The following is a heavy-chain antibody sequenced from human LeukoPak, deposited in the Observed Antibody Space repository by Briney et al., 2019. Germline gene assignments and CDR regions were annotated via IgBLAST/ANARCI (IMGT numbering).Heavy chain of an antibody. CDR2: INPNSGGA. V-gene: IGHV1-2*02. J-gene: IGHJ4*02. CDR3: ARGQSLNDY. Sequence: ASVTVSCKASGYTFTEYYMHWVRRAPGQGLEWMGWINPNSGGANYAENFQGRVTMTRDTSISTAYMELSSLRYDDTALYYCARGQSLNDYWGQGTLVTVSS. CDR1: GYTFTEYY.